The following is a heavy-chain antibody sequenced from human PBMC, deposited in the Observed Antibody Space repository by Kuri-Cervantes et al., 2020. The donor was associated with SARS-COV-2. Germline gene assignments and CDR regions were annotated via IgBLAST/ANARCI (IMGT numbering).Heavy chain of an antibody. Sequence: ASVKVSCKASDYTFSTYGITWVRQAPGQGLEWMGWISAYNGNTNYAQKLQGRVTVTTDTSTSTAYMELRSLRSDDTAVYYCASTSFVDIVATSEYYYYYYYMDVWGKGTTVTVSS. CDR1: DYTFSTYG. CDR3: ASTSFVDIVATSEYYYYYYYMDV. D-gene: IGHD5-12*01. J-gene: IGHJ6*03. V-gene: IGHV1-18*01. CDR2: ISAYNGNT.